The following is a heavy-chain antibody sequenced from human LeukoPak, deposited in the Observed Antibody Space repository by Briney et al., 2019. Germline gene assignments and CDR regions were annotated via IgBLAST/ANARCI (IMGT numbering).Heavy chain of an antibody. CDR1: GFTFDAFG. Sequence: GGSLRLSCAASGFTFDAFGMTWVRQAPGKGLEWVSTINANSGTTSYAASVRGRFTISRDNSKNTLYLQVNTLRADDTATYYCAKPVSGGLAVTADWFHPWGQGTLVVVSS. J-gene: IGHJ5*01. V-gene: IGHV3-23*01. D-gene: IGHD6-19*01. CDR3: AKPVSGGLAVTADWFHP. CDR2: INANSGTT.